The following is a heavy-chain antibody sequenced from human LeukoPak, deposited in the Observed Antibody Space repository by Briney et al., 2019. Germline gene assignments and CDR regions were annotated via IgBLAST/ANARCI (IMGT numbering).Heavy chain of an antibody. D-gene: IGHD2-2*02. CDR3: ARGYCSSTSCYRDWFDP. V-gene: IGHV5-51*01. CDR2: IYPGDSDT. CDR1: GNSFTNYW. Sequence: GESLKISCKGSGNSFTNYWIGWVRQMPGKGLEWMGIIYPGDSDTRYSPSFQGQVTISADKSISTAYLQWSSLKASDTAMYYCARGYCSSTSCYRDWFDPWGQGTLVTVSS. J-gene: IGHJ5*02.